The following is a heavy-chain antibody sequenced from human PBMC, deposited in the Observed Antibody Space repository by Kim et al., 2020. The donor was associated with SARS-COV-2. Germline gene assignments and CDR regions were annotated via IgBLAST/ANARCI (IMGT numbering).Heavy chain of an antibody. D-gene: IGHD6-6*01. CDR2: INHSGST. V-gene: IGHV4-34*01. J-gene: IGHJ3*02. CDR3: ARYPLRAPRIAARPDYAFDI. CDR1: GGSFSGYY. Sequence: SETLSLTCAVYGGSFSGYYWSWIRQPPGKGLEWIGEINHSGSTNYNPSLKSRVTISVDTSKNQFSLKLSSVTAADTAVYYCARYPLRAPRIAARPDYAFDIWGQGTMVTVSS.